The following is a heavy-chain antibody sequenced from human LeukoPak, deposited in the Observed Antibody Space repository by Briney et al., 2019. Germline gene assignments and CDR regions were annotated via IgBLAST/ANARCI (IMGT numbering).Heavy chain of an antibody. J-gene: IGHJ5*02. CDR2: IIPIFGTA. CDR1: GYTFTSYY. D-gene: IGHD6-19*01. Sequence: SVKVSCKASGYTFTSYYMHWVRQAPGQGLEWMRGIIPIFGTANYAQKFQGRVTITTDESTSTAYMELSSLRSEDTAVYYCARGRIAVANNWFDPWGQGTLVTVSS. V-gene: IGHV1-69*05. CDR3: ARGRIAVANNWFDP.